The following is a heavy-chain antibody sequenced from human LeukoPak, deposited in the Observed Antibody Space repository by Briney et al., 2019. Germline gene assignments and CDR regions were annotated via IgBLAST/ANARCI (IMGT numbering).Heavy chain of an antibody. V-gene: IGHV1-18*01. Sequence: ASVKVSCKASGYTFTSYGISWVRQAPGQGLEWMGWISAYNGNTNYAQKLQGRVTMTTDTSTSTAYMELRSLRSDDTAVYYCARDYAPHEVGATSEFDYWGQGTLVTVSP. J-gene: IGHJ4*02. CDR2: ISAYNGNT. CDR1: GYTFTSYG. D-gene: IGHD1-26*01. CDR3: ARDYAPHEVGATSEFDY.